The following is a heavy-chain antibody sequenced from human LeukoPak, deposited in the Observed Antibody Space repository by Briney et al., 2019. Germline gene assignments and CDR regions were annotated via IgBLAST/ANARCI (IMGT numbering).Heavy chain of an antibody. D-gene: IGHD3-16*01. Sequence: PSETLSLTCTVSGVSINNHYGTWIRQPPGKGLEFIGYVSHSGSTNYTPSLKSRVTISVDTSKTQFSVTLRSVTAADTAVYYCARSSYADHFNYWGQGALVTVSS. CDR3: ARSSYADHFNY. CDR2: VSHSGST. V-gene: IGHV4-59*08. CDR1: GVSINNHY. J-gene: IGHJ4*02.